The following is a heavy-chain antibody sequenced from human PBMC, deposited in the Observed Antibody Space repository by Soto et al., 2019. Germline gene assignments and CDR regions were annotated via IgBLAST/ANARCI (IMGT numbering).Heavy chain of an antibody. D-gene: IGHD1-26*01. Sequence: QVQLQESGPGLVKPSQTLSLTCTVSGGSISSGGYYWRWIRQHPGEGLEWIGYIYYSGSTYYNPSLKSRVTISVDTSKNQFSLKLSSVTAADTAVYYCAMEGGIVGAIAADYWGQGTLVTVSS. CDR3: AMEGGIVGAIAADY. CDR1: GGSISSGGYY. J-gene: IGHJ4*02. V-gene: IGHV4-31*03. CDR2: IYYSGST.